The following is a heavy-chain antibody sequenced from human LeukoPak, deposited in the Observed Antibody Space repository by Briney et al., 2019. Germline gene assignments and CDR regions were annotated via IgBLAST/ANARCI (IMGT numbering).Heavy chain of an antibody. CDR2: ISSSGSTI. Sequence: GGSLRLSCAVSGFTFSNYEMNWVRQAPGKGLEWVSYISSSGSTIYYADSVKGRFTISRDKAKNSAYLQMNSLRAEDTAVYYCASAPFLNYYGSGSYSLAAFDIWGQGTMVTVSS. CDR3: ASAPFLNYYGSGSYSLAAFDI. V-gene: IGHV3-48*03. J-gene: IGHJ3*02. CDR1: GFTFSNYE. D-gene: IGHD3-10*01.